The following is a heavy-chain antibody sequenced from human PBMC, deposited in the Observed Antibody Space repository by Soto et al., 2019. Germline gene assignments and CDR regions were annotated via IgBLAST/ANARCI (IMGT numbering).Heavy chain of an antibody. CDR1: AFSFSNYA. CDR2: IRGSRSPT. D-gene: IGHD6-19*01. V-gene: IGHV3-23*01. Sequence: EVQLLESGGGLVQPGGSLRLSCVASAFSFSNYAMSWVRQAPGKGLEWVSTIRGSRSPTYYADSVKGRFTVSRDNSKNTLYLQMNSLRADDTAVYYCATQRSVAVAGTRPWGQGTMVAVSS. J-gene: IGHJ3*01. CDR3: ATQRSVAVAGTRP.